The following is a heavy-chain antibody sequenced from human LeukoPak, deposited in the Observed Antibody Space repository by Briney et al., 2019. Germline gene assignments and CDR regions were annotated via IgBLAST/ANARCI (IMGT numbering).Heavy chain of an antibody. CDR2: ISGSGGST. J-gene: IGHJ4*02. CDR3: AKDRDQQQLVLQNFDY. Sequence: GGSLRLSCAASGFTFSSYAMSWVRQAPGKVLEWVSAISGSGGSTYYADSVKGRFTISRDNSKNTLYLQMNSLRAEDTAVYYCAKDRDQQQLVLQNFDYWGQGTLVTVSS. CDR1: GFTFSSYA. D-gene: IGHD6-13*01. V-gene: IGHV3-23*01.